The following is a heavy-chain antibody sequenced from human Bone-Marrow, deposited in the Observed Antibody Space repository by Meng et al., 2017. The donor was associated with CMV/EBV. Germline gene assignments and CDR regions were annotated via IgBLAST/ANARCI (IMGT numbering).Heavy chain of an antibody. Sequence: SETLSLTCSVSGASISGHYWSWIRQPPGKGLEWIGYIYYTGTTNSNPSLESRVTISRDTSRNQFSLRLSSVTAADTAVYFFPPTTSPPSYFDSWRQGILVTVAS. V-gene: IGHV4-59*11. CDR1: GASISGHY. D-gene: IGHD2/OR15-2a*01. CDR2: IYYTGTT. CDR3: PPTTSPPSYFDS. J-gene: IGHJ4*02.